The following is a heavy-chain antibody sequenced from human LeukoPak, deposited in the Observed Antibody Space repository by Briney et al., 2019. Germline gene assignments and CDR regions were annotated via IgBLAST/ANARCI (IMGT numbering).Heavy chain of an antibody. CDR3: ARDPQGAVAGTFLDY. Sequence: ASVKVSCKASGYTFTGYYMHWVRQAPGQGLEGMGWINPNSGGTNYAQKFQGRVTMPRDTSISTAYMELSRLRSDDTAVYYCARDPQGAVAGTFLDYWGQGTLVTVSS. CDR2: INPNSGGT. D-gene: IGHD6-19*01. V-gene: IGHV1-2*02. J-gene: IGHJ4*02. CDR1: GYTFTGYY.